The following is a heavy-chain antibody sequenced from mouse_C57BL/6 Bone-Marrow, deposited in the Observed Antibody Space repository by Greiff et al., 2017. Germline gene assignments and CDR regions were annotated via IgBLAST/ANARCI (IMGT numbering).Heavy chain of an antibody. CDR1: GYTFTSYW. D-gene: IGHD2-1*01. CDR2: IHPNSGST. J-gene: IGHJ3*01. CDR3: AREVGNYEGFAY. V-gene: IGHV1-64*01. Sequence: QVQLQQPGAELVKPGASVKLSCKASGYTFTSYWMHWVKQRPGQGLEWIGMIHPNSGSTNYNEKFKSKATLTVDKSSSTAYMQLSSLTSEDSAVYYCAREVGNYEGFAYWGQGTLVTVSA.